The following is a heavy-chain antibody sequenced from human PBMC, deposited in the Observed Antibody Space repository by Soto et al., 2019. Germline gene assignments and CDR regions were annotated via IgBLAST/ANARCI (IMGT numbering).Heavy chain of an antibody. V-gene: IGHV4-59*01. CDR1: GDSISSSF. J-gene: IGHJ2*01. CDR3: ARDPGDSYGQHYWYFDL. CDR2: FYYSGST. Sequence: QVQLQESGPGLVKPSETLSLTCTVSGDSISSSFWSWIRQPPGKGLEWIGYFYYSGSTNYNPSLKSRVTISVDTSKNQFSLKLSSVTAADTAVYYCARDPGDSYGQHYWYFDLWGRGTLVTVSS. D-gene: IGHD5-18*01.